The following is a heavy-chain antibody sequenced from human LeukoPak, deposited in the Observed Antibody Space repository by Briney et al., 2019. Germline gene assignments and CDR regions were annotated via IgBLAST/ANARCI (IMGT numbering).Heavy chain of an antibody. V-gene: IGHV1-69*06. CDR1: GDTFSSYA. D-gene: IGHD3-22*01. Sequence: ASVKVSCKASGDTFSSYAISWVRQAPGQGLEWVGGIIPIFGTANYAQKFQGRVTVTADKSTSTAYMELSSLRVEDTAVYFCARGLSLSGYLDAFDIWGQGTMVTVSS. CDR3: ARGLSLSGYLDAFDI. CDR2: IIPIFGTA. J-gene: IGHJ3*02.